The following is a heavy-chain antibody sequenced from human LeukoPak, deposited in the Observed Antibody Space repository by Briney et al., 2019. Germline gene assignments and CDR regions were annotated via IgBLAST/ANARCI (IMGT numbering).Heavy chain of an antibody. CDR2: ITSGSTI. V-gene: IGHV3-48*03. Sequence: PGGSLTLSCVASGFTFNSYEMNWVRQAPGKGLEWVSYITSGSTIYYADSVKGRFTISRDNAKNSLYLQMNSLRADDTAVYYCARGNSRCLDYWGQGPLVAVSS. CDR1: GFTFNSYE. J-gene: IGHJ4*02. CDR3: ARGNSRCLDY. D-gene: IGHD6-13*01.